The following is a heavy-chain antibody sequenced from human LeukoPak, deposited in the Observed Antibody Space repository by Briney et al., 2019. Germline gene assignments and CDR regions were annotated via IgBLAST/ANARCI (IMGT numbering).Heavy chain of an antibody. Sequence: GASLKISCKGSGYSFTSYWIGWVRQMPGKGLEWMGIIYPGDSDTRYSPSFQGQVTISADKSISTAYLQWSSLKASDTAMYYCARPMTTVTTGSAFDIWGQGTMVTVSS. CDR1: GYSFTSYW. J-gene: IGHJ3*02. V-gene: IGHV5-51*01. D-gene: IGHD4-17*01. CDR2: IYPGDSDT. CDR3: ARPMTTVTTGSAFDI.